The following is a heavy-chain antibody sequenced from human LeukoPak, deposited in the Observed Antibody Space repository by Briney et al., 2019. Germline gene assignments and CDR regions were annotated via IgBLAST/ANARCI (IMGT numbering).Heavy chain of an antibody. CDR2: IYTSGST. CDR3: ATEGGGSDYVWGSYPWDYFDY. CDR1: GGSISSGSYY. Sequence: PSQTLSLTCTVSGGSISSGSYYWSWIRQPAGKGLEWIGRIYTSGSTNYNPSLKSRVTISVDTSKNQFSLKLSSVTAADTAVYYCATEGGGSDYVWGSYPWDYFDYWGQGTLVTVSS. V-gene: IGHV4-61*02. J-gene: IGHJ4*02. D-gene: IGHD3-16*02.